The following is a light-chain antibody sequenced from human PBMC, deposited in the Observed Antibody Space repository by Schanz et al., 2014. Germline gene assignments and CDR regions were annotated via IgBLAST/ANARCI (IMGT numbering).Light chain of an antibody. J-gene: IGLJ2*01. CDR2: DVS. CDR1: SSDVGGYNY. CDR3: SSYTSSSTLV. V-gene: IGLV2-14*01. Sequence: QSVLTQPPSASGSPGQSVTISCTGTSSDVGGYNYVSWYQKHPGKAPKLMIYDVSNRPLGVSNRFSGSKSGNTASLTISGLQAEDEADYYCSSYTSSSTLVFGGGTKLTVL.